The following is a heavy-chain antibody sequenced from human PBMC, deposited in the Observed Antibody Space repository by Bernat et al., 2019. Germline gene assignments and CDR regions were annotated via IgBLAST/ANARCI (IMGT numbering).Heavy chain of an antibody. CDR3: ASDSSSWYGVDY. Sequence: EVQLVESGGGLVQPGGSLRLSCAASGFTVSSNYMSWVRQAPGKGLEWVSVIYSGGSTYSADSVKGRFTISRDNSKNTLYLQMNSLRAEDTAVYYCASDSSSWYGVDYWGQGTLVTVSS. J-gene: IGHJ4*02. CDR1: GFTVSSNY. V-gene: IGHV3-66*01. CDR2: IYSGGST. D-gene: IGHD6-13*01.